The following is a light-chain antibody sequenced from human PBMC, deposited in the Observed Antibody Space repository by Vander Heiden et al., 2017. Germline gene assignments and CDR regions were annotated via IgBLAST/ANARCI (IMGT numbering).Light chain of an antibody. CDR2: RNN. J-gene: IGLJ1*01. CDR3: AAWDDSRSGYV. Sequence: SLLTQPPSASGAPGQRVTISCSGSSSNIGSNYVYWYQQLPGTAPKLLIYRNNQRPSGVPDRFSGSKSGTSASLSISGFRSEDEADYYCAAWDDSRSGYVFGAGTKLTVL. CDR1: SSNIGSNY. V-gene: IGLV1-47*01.